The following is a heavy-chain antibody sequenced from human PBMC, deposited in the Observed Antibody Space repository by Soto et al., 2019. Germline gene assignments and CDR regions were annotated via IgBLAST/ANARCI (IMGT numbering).Heavy chain of an antibody. Sequence: EVPLVESGGDLVQPGRSLRLSCAGSGFSFDDYAMHWVRQAPGKGLEWVSGIGWDGGSTAYADSVKGRFKISRDNAKKSLYLQMNSLGAEDTALYYCAKCRSSGVESGMDVWGQGTTVTVSS. CDR1: GFSFDDYA. V-gene: IGHV3-9*01. CDR2: IGWDGGST. J-gene: IGHJ6*02. CDR3: AKCRSSGVESGMDV.